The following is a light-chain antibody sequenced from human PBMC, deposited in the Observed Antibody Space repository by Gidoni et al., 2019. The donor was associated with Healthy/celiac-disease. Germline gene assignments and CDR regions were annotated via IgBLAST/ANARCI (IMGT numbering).Light chain of an antibody. CDR1: QSVLFSSNNKNY. J-gene: IGKJ1*01. Sequence: DIVMTHPPHSLAVSLGERATFHCKSSQSVLFSSNNKNYLPWYQQKPGQPPKLLIYWASTRESGVPDRFSGSGSGTDFTLTISSLQAEDVAVYYCQQYYSTPWTFGQGTKVEIK. CDR3: QQYYSTPWT. V-gene: IGKV4-1*01. CDR2: WAS.